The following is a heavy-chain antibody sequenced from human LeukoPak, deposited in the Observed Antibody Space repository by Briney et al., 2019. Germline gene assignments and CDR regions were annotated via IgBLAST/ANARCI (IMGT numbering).Heavy chain of an antibody. J-gene: IGHJ6*02. V-gene: IGHV4-34*01. CDR1: GGSFSGYY. CDR3: ARVGVVVPAAIRFGVGMDV. Sequence: SETLSLTCAVYGGSFSGYYWSWIRQPPGKGLEWIGEINHSGSTNYNPSLKSRVTISVDTSKNQFSLKLSSVTAADTAVYYRARVGVVVPAAIRFGVGMDVWGQGTTVTVSS. CDR2: INHSGST. D-gene: IGHD2-2*02.